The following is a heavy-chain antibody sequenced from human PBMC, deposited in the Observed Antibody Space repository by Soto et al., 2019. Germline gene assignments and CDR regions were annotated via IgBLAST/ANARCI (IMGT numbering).Heavy chain of an antibody. CDR2: IYYSGST. D-gene: IGHD5-18*01. CDR1: GGSICSYY. J-gene: IGHJ5*02. V-gene: IGHV4-59*01. Sequence: SESLSLTCTVSGGSICSYYWSWIRQPPGKELEWIGYIYYSGSTNYNPSLKSRVTISVDTSKNQFSLKLSSVTAADTAVYYCARVDGSGYSYGFFDPWGQGTLVTVSS. CDR3: ARVDGSGYSYGFFDP.